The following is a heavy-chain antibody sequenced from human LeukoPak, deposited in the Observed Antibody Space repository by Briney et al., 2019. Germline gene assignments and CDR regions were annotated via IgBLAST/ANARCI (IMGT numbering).Heavy chain of an antibody. J-gene: IGHJ4*02. CDR2: IDPSNGRT. CDR1: GGTFSSYA. D-gene: IGHD6-6*01. V-gene: IGHV1-46*03. CDR3: ARVGGGYSSSSGRDY. Sequence: GSSVKVSCKASGGTFSSYAISWVRQAPGQGLEWMGIIDPSNGRTSYAQKFQGRVTVTSDTSTNTVFMDLSSLRSDDTAVYYCARVGGGYSSSSGRDYWGQGTLVTVSS.